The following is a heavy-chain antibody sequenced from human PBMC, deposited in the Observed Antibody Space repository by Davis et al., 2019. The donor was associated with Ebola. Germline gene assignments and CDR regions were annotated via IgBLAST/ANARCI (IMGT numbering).Heavy chain of an antibody. Sequence: GESLKISCAASGFTFSSYAMHWVRQAPGKGPEWVAYIWPDGTKESYADSVRGRFTISRDNAKNSLYLQMNSLRAEDTAVYYCARLWDGSYAYWGQGILVTVSS. CDR1: GFTFSSYA. CDR2: IWPDGTKE. CDR3: ARLWDGSYAY. J-gene: IGHJ4*02. D-gene: IGHD1-26*01. V-gene: IGHV3-7*03.